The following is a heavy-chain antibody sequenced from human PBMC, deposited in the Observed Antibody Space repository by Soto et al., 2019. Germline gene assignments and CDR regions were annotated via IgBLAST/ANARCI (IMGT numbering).Heavy chain of an antibody. CDR2: INHSGST. V-gene: IGHV4-34*01. D-gene: IGHD2-2*01. CDR1: GGSISSYY. J-gene: IGHJ4*02. Sequence: PSDTLSLTCTVSGGSISSYYWSWIRQPPGKGLEWIGEINHSGSTNYNPSLKSRVTISVDTSKNQFSLKLSSVTAADTAVYYCARDPNPVVPAANGYYFDYWGQGTLVTVSS. CDR3: ARDPNPVVPAANGYYFDY.